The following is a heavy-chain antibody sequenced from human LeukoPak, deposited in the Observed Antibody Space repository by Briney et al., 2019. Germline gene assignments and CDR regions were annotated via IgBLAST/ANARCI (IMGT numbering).Heavy chain of an antibody. CDR1: GYTFTGYY. CDR2: INPNSGGT. CDR3: ARDGGAGYSSGWKGDYYFDY. V-gene: IGHV1-2*02. J-gene: IGHJ4*02. Sequence: GASVKVSCKASGYTFTGYYMHWVRQAPGQGLEWMEWINPNSGGTNYAQKFQGRVTMTRDTSISTAYMELSRLRSDDTAVYYCARDGGAGYSSGWKGDYYFDYWGQGTLVTVSS. D-gene: IGHD6-19*01.